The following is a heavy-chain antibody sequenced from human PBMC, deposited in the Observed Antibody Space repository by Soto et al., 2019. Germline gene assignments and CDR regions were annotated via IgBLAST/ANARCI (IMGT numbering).Heavy chain of an antibody. D-gene: IGHD3-3*01. CDR2: INPHVGST. J-gene: IGHJ5*02. Sequence: ASVKVSCKAPGDTFTSYYLNWVRQAPGQGLEWMGVINPHVGSTKYAQNFQGRVTMTRDTSRSTVYMELRSLRSDDTAIYYCARSSGGNFGIIIEGSNWFDPWGQGTLVTVSS. V-gene: IGHV1-46*01. CDR1: GDTFTSYY. CDR3: ARSSGGNFGIIIEGSNWFDP.